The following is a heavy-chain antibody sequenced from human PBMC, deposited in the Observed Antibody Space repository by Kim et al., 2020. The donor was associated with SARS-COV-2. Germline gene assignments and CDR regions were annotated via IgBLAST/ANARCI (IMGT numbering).Heavy chain of an antibody. CDR2: INSDGSVI. V-gene: IGHV3-74*01. CDR3: ASARASRWGA. D-gene: IGHD6-13*01. CDR1: GFTFSTYW. Sequence: GGSLRLSCEASGFTFSTYWMHWVRQAPEKGLVWVSRINSDGSVIDYADSVRGRFTISRDNAKNTLYLQLNSLRADDTATYYCASARASRWGAWGQGTLVTVSS. J-gene: IGHJ5*02.